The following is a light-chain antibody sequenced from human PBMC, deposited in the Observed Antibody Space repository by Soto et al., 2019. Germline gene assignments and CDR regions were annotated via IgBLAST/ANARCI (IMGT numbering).Light chain of an antibody. Sequence: AIQLTQSPSSLSASVGDRVTITCRASQGIRSALGWYQQKPGKVPKLLIYAASTLQSGVPSRFSGSGFGTDFTLTISSLLPEDFATYYCLLDYAYFWAFGQGTKVEVK. V-gene: IGKV1-6*01. J-gene: IGKJ1*01. CDR3: LLDYAYFWA. CDR1: QGIRSA. CDR2: AAS.